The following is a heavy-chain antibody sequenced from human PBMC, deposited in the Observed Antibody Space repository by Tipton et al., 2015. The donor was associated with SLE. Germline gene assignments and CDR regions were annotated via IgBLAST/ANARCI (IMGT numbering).Heavy chain of an antibody. V-gene: IGHV4-4*02. Sequence: TLSLTCGVSGGSISTPNWWNWVRQSPGKGLEWIGRIYYSGTTYYNPSLKSRVTMSVDTSKTQFSLNLSSLTAADTAIYHCARVVTVGATHYYDVDVWGPGTTVTVS. CDR2: IYYSGTT. CDR3: ARVVTVGATHYYDVDV. D-gene: IGHD2-15*01. CDR1: GGSISTPNW. J-gene: IGHJ6*02.